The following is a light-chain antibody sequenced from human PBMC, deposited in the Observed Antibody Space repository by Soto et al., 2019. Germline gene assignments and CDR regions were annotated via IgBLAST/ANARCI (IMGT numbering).Light chain of an antibody. J-gene: IGKJ1*01. CDR2: GAS. Sequence: EIVLTQSPSTLSLSPGERATLSCRASQSVSSSFLAWYQQKPGQAPRLLIYGASSRATGIPDRFSGSGSGTDFTLTISRLEPEDFAVYYCQQYDNSPWTFGQGTKVEIK. CDR1: QSVSSSF. CDR3: QQYDNSPWT. V-gene: IGKV3-20*01.